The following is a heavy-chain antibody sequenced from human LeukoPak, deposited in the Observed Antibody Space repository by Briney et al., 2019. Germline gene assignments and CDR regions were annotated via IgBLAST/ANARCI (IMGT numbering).Heavy chain of an antibody. J-gene: IGHJ4*02. CDR2: IVVGSGNT. V-gene: IGHV1-58*02. CDR3: ARGGYYDFWSGYYSFDY. Sequence: SVKVSCKASGFTFTSSAMQWVRQARGQRLEWIGWIVVGSGNTNYAQKFQERVTITRDMSTSTAYMELSSLRSEDTAVYYCARGGYYDFWSGYYSFDYWGQGTLVTVSS. D-gene: IGHD3-3*01. CDR1: GFTFTSSA.